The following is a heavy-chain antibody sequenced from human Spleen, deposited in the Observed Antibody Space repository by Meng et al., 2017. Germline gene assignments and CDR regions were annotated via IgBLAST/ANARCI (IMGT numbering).Heavy chain of an antibody. V-gene: IGHV3-74*03. CDR3: ARKRAVVKEFDC. CDR2: VKSDGSAT. J-gene: IGHJ4*02. CDR1: GFTFSSYS. Sequence: EVRLVESGGSVVRPGGSLRLSCIVSGFTFSSYSMHWVRQAPGKGLVWVARVKSDGSATTYADSVKGRFTISRDNAKTTLYLQMNSLTVEDTAVYYCARKRAVVKEFDCWGQGTLVTVSS. D-gene: IGHD6-19*01.